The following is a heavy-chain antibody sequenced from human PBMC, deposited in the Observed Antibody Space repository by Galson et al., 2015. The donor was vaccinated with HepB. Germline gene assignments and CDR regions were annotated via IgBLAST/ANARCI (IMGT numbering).Heavy chain of an antibody. CDR2: IRPDGGDT. Sequence: SLRLSCAASGFTFSSYWMHWVRQAPGKGLMWVSCIRPDGGDTRYVDSVTGRFTISRDNAKNTVYLQMNGLRAEDSAVYYCARDHTGPTSFDIWGQGTMVTVSS. D-gene: IGHD2-8*02. CDR3: ARDHTGPTSFDI. J-gene: IGHJ3*02. CDR1: GFTFSSYW. V-gene: IGHV3-74*01.